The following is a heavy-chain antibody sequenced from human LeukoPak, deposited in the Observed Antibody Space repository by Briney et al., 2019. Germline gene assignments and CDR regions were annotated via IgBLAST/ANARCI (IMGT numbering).Heavy chain of an antibody. J-gene: IGHJ4*02. V-gene: IGHV3-53*01. CDR1: GFTVSSNY. CDR3: AKIRDTSGPRYFDY. CDR2: IYIGGTT. Sequence: GGSLRLSCAASGFTVSSNYMSWVRQAPGKGLEWVSVIYIGGTTYYADSVQGRFTISRDNSKNTLYLQMNSLRAEDTAVYYCAKIRDTSGPRYFDYWGQGNLVTVSS. D-gene: IGHD6-19*01.